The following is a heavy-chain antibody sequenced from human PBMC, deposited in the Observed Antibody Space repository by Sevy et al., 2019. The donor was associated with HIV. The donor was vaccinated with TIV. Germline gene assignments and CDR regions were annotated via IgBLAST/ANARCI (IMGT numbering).Heavy chain of an antibody. D-gene: IGHD3-9*01. CDR1: GISFTTSG. V-gene: IGHV3-30*18. CDR3: AKDFTGYNGMDV. Sequence: GSLRLSFIVSGISFTTSGLHWVRQAPGKGLEGVAVISYHGRDKFYAESVKGRSTISRDNSKNMLYLQMNSLRAEDTGVYYCAKDFTGYNGMDVWGQGTMVTVSS. J-gene: IGHJ6*02. CDR2: ISYHGRDK.